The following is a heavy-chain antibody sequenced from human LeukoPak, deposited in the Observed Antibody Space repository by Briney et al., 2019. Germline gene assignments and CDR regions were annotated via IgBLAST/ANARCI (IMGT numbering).Heavy chain of an antibody. D-gene: IGHD2-2*01. V-gene: IGHV3-7*03. Sequence: GGSLRLSCAVSGFNFNHYWLRWVRQAPGKGLEWVANIKQDGTEKFYVDSVKGRFTISKDSAKNSLYLQMNSLRAEDTAVYYCARVGYQLPTFDAFDFWGQGTMVTVSS. CDR2: IKQDGTEK. CDR1: GFNFNHYW. J-gene: IGHJ3*01. CDR3: ARVGYQLPTFDAFDF.